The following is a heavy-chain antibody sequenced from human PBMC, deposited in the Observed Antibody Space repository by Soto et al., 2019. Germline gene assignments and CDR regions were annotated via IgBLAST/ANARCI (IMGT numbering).Heavy chain of an antibody. J-gene: IGHJ4*02. Sequence: SSETLSLTCTVSGGSISPYYWSWIRQTPGKGLEWIGYVYYSGATNYNPSLKSRVTISLDTSKSQFSLRLTSVTAADTAVYYCARGTTTLDYWGQGTLVTVSS. V-gene: IGHV4-59*13. CDR3: ARGTTTLDY. CDR2: VYYSGAT. D-gene: IGHD4-17*01. CDR1: GGSISPYY.